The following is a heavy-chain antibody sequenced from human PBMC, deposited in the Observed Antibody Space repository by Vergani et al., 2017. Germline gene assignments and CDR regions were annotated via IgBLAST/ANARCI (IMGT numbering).Heavy chain of an antibody. J-gene: IGHJ3*02. CDR3: ARECRCSGRYLGRPGRAGTFDI. CDR1: GGSFSGYY. D-gene: IGHD1-26*01. CDR2: INHSGST. Sequence: QVQLQQWGAGLLKPAETLSLTCAVYGGSFSGYYWSWIRQPPGKGLEWIGEINHSGSTTYNPSLKSRVTMSLVQSKNQFSLKLSSVTAADTAVYYGARECRCSGRYLGRPGRAGTFDIWGQGTMVTVSS. V-gene: IGHV4-34*01.